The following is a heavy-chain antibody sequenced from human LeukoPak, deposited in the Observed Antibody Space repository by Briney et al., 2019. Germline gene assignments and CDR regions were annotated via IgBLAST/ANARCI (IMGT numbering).Heavy chain of an antibody. V-gene: IGHV3-23*01. Sequence: AGSLRLSCAASGFTFSIYAMSWVRQAPGKGLEWVSTISGSGASTYYADSVKGRFTISRDNSQNTLYLQMNSLRVEDTAVYYCAKKGSPGYYYYYMDVWGKGTTVTVSS. J-gene: IGHJ6*03. CDR1: GFTFSIYA. D-gene: IGHD3-10*01. CDR3: AKKGSPGYYYYYMDV. CDR2: ISGSGAST.